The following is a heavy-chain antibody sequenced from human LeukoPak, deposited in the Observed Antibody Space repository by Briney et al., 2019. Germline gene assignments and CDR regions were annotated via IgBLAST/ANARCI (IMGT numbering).Heavy chain of an antibody. J-gene: IGHJ4*02. CDR3: ARQIYGDLYYFDY. CDR1: GGSISSGDYY. V-gene: IGHV4-30-4*01. CDR2: IYYSGSS. Sequence: SETLSLTCTVSGGSISSGDYYWSWIRQPPGKGLEWIGYIYYSGSSYYIPSLKSRVTMSVDTSKNQFSLRLSSVTAADTAVYYCARQIYGDLYYFDYWGQGTLVTVSS. D-gene: IGHD4-17*01.